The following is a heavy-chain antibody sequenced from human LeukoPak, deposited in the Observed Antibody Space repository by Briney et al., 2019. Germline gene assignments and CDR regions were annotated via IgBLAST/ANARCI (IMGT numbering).Heavy chain of an antibody. D-gene: IGHD6-13*01. CDR3: ARDRRGSSSWVHPVDY. V-gene: IGHV3-21*01. Sequence: GGSLRLSCAASGFTFSSYSMNWVRQAPGKGLEWVSSISSSSSYIYYADSVKGRFTISRDNAKNSLYLQMNSLRAEDTAVYYCARDRRGSSSWVHPVDYWGQGTLVTVSS. J-gene: IGHJ4*02. CDR1: GFTFSSYS. CDR2: ISSSSSYI.